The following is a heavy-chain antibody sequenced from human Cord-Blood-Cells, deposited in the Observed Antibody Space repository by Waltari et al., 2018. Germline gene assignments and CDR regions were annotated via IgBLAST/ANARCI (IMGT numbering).Heavy chain of an antibody. CDR1: GGSFSGYY. CDR3: ARRAYTWIQLSDAFDI. CDR2: INHSGST. J-gene: IGHJ3*02. Sequence: QVQLQQWGAGLLKPSETLSLTCAVYGGSFSGYYWSWIRQPPGKGLEWIGEINHSGSTNTNPSLKSRVTISVDTAKNQFSLKLSSVTAADTAVYYCARRAYTWIQLSDAFDIWGQGTMVTVSS. D-gene: IGHD5-18*01. V-gene: IGHV4-34*01.